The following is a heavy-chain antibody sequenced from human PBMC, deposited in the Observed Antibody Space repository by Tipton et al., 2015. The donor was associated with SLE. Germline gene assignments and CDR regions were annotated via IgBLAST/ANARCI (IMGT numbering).Heavy chain of an antibody. J-gene: IGHJ4*02. D-gene: IGHD2-8*01. CDR1: GFTFSSYA. CDR3: AKSEGLVYAGLFDY. Sequence: SLRLSCAASGFTFSSYAMSWVRQAPGKGLEWVSVISGSDGSTYYADSVKGRFSISRDNSKNTLYLQMNSLRAEDTAIYYCAKSEGLVYAGLFDYWGQGTLVTVSS. CDR2: ISGSDGST. V-gene: IGHV3-23*01.